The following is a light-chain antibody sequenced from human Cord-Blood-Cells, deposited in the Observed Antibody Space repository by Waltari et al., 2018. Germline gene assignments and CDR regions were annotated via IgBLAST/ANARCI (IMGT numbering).Light chain of an antibody. CDR3: QQRYSTPPWT. CDR2: AAS. Sequence: DIQMTQSPSSLSASVGDRVTITCRPRQSISSYLNGYQQKPAKAPQLLIYAASSLQSGVPSRFSGSGSGTDFTTTTSSLQHEDFATYYCQQRYSTPPWTFGQGTKVEIK. V-gene: IGKV1-39*01. J-gene: IGKJ1*01. CDR1: QSISSY.